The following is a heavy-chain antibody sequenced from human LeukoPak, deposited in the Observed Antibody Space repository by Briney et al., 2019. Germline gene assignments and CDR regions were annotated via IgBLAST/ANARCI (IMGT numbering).Heavy chain of an antibody. Sequence: SETLSLTCTVSGGSISSSTYFWDWIRQPPGKGLEWIGSVYYSGSTYYNPSLKSRVTMSVDTSKNQFSLKLSSVTAADTAVYYCARASLYDFWSGYLLDYWGQGTLVTVSS. J-gene: IGHJ4*02. V-gene: IGHV4-39*07. D-gene: IGHD3-3*01. CDR3: ARASLYDFWSGYLLDY. CDR2: VYYSGST. CDR1: GGSISSSTYF.